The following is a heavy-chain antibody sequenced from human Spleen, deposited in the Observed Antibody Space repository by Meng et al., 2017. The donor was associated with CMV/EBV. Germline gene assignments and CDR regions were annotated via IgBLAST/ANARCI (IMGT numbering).Heavy chain of an antibody. V-gene: IGHV3-11*01. D-gene: IGHD3-22*01. Sequence: GESLKISCTASGFTFSDYYMSWIRQAPGKGLEWVSYISSGGIIISYTDSVKGRFTISRDNAKNSLDLQMNSLRAEDTAVYYCAKRLGSSSGSDYWGQGTLVTVSS. J-gene: IGHJ4*02. CDR3: AKRLGSSSGSDY. CDR2: ISSGGIII. CDR1: GFTFSDYY.